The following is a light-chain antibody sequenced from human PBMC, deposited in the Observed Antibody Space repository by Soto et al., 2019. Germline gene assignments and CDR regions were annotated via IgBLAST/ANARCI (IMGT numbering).Light chain of an antibody. CDR2: GVT. V-gene: IGLV2-14*01. CDR1: SSDVGGYNY. Sequence: QSALTQPASVSGSPGQSITISCTGTSSDVGGYNYVSWYQQHPGKAPKLMIYGVTNRPSGVSDRFSGSKSGNTASLTISGLQAEDEADYYCSSYTRTSTPWVFGGGTKLTVL. J-gene: IGLJ3*02. CDR3: SSYTRTSTPWV.